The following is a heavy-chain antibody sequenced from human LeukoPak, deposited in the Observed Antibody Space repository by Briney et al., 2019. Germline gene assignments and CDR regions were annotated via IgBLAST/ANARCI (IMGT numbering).Heavy chain of an antibody. V-gene: IGHV3-30*04. Sequence: GGSLRLSCAASGFAFSTYAMRWVRQAPGKGLEWVVAISYDGINKYYADSVKGRFTISRDSFKNTLYLQMNSLRAEDTAVYYCATARVTYGDYSSFDYWGQGTLVTVSS. D-gene: IGHD4-17*01. CDR2: ISYDGINK. J-gene: IGHJ4*02. CDR3: ATARVTYGDYSSFDY. CDR1: GFAFSTYA.